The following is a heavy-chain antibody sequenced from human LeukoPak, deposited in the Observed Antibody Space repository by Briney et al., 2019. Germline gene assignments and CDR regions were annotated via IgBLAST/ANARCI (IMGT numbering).Heavy chain of an antibody. CDR3: ARAHPRLYSSSWYPYYYGMHV. D-gene: IGHD6-13*01. CDR2: ISSSGSTI. V-gene: IGHV3-48*03. Sequence: GGSLRLSCAASGFTFSSYEMNWVRQAPGKGLEWVSYISSSGSTIYYADSVKGRFTISRDNAKNSLYLQMNSLRAEDTAVYYCARAHPRLYSSSWYPYYYGMHVWGQGTTVTVSS. J-gene: IGHJ6*02. CDR1: GFTFSSYE.